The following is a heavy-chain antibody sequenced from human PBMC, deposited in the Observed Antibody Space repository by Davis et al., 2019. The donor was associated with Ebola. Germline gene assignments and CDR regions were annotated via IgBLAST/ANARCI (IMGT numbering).Heavy chain of an antibody. V-gene: IGHV3-48*04. CDR3: ATSEPSGLFPEY. CDR2: ISSSGFLT. Sequence: GGSLRLSCAASGFTFSSYSMNWVRQAPGKGPEWVSYISSSGFLTYYADSVKGRFTISRDNAKSSLSLQMSSLRAEDTAIYYCATSEPSGLFPEYWGHGTPLTVSS. D-gene: IGHD3-22*01. CDR1: GFTFSSYS. J-gene: IGHJ4*01.